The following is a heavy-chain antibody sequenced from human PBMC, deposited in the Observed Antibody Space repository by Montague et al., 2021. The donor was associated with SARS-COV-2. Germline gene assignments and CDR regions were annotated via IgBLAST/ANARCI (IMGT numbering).Heavy chain of an antibody. CDR3: ARDRGRYVESGSYNWLDS. V-gene: IGHV4-59*02. J-gene: IGHJ5*01. CDR1: LHCVCRGTQA. D-gene: IGHD3-10*01. CDR2: PTSDC. Sequence: SETLSLTCAVALHCVCRGTQARIGRAPVRSLVTKGYRLPTSDCKYKPSLKSRVTISVDTSKNQFSLNLKSVTAADTAVYYCARDRGRYVESGSYNWLDSWGQGPLVTVSS.